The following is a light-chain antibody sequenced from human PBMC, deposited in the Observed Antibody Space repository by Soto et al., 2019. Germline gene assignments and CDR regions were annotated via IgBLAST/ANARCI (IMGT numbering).Light chain of an antibody. CDR1: SGHSSYT. CDR2: LNSDGSH. V-gene: IGLV4-69*01. Sequence: QSVLTQSPSASASLGASVKFTCTLSSGHSSYTIAWHQQQPEKGPRYLMKLNSDGSHNKGDGIPDRFSGSSSGAERYLTIPSLQSEDEADYYCQTWGSGIVVFGGGTKLTVL. CDR3: QTWGSGIVV. J-gene: IGLJ2*01.